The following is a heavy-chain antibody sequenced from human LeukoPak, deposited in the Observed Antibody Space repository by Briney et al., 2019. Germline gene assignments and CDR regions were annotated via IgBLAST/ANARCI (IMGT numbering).Heavy chain of an antibody. D-gene: IGHD3-22*01. CDR1: GGSISSYY. CDR2: IYYSGST. CDR3: ARVPYYYDSSGYYYGGNYYYYYMDV. V-gene: IGHV4-59*08. Sequence: PSETLSLTCTVSGGSISSYYWSWIRQPPGKGLEWIGYIYYSGSTNYNPSLKSRVTISVDTSKNQFSLKLSSVTAADTAVYYCARVPYYYDSSGYYYGGNYYYYYMDVWGKGTTVTVSS. J-gene: IGHJ6*03.